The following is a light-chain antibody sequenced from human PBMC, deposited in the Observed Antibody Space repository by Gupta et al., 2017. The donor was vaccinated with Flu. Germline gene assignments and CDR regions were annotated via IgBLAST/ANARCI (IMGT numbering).Light chain of an antibody. V-gene: IGLV1-51*01. CDR1: RSNIGNNY. Sequence: QSVLTQPPSMSAAPGQKVTISCSGSRSNIGNNYVSWYQQFQGTTPKLLIYDNNKRPSGIPDRFSGSKSGTSATLGITGLQTRDEADYYCGTWDTSRSGWVFGGGTKGTVL. CDR3: GTWDTSRSGWV. J-gene: IGLJ3*02. CDR2: DNN.